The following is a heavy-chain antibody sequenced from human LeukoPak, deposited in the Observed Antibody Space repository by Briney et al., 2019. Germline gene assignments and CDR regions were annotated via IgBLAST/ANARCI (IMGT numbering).Heavy chain of an antibody. CDR2: ISPGGRNI. CDR1: GFTLSDYW. CDR3: VRDGGGTTPYDC. D-gene: IGHD1-7*01. Sequence: PGGSLRLSCAASGFTLSDYWMNWVRQAPGKGPVWVSHISPGGRNIAYADSVKGRFTISSDSAKNTLYLQMNGLRVGDTAVYYCVRDGGGTTPYDCWGQGTLVTVSS. V-gene: IGHV3-74*01. J-gene: IGHJ4*02.